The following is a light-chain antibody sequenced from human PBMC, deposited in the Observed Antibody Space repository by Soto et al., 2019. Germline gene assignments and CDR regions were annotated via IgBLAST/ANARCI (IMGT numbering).Light chain of an antibody. Sequence: DIVITQSPDPLSVSRGARATINCKSSRSVLDSSINKNCLAWYQQKSGQPPHLLIQSASSRESGVPDRFSGSGSGTDFTLTINSVQAEDVAVYYCQQYYSAPLTFGGGTKVDIK. CDR1: RSVLDSSINKNC. V-gene: IGKV4-1*01. J-gene: IGKJ4*01. CDR2: SAS. CDR3: QQYYSAPLT.